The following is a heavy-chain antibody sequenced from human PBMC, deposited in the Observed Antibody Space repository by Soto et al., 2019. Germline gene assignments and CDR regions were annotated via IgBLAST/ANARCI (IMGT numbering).Heavy chain of an antibody. CDR1: GGSISSSNW. J-gene: IGHJ5*02. Sequence: SETLSLTCAVSGGSISSSNWWSWVRQPPGKGLEWIGEIYHSGSTNYNPSLKSRVTISVDKSKNQFSLKLSSVTAADTAVYWCARDPVDGYAFFDSWGQGALVTVSS. CDR3: ARDPVDGYAFFDS. V-gene: IGHV4-4*01. D-gene: IGHD5-12*01. CDR2: IYHSGST.